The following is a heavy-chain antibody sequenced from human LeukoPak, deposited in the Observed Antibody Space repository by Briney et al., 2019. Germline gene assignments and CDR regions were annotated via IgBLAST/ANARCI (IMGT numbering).Heavy chain of an antibody. CDR3: ARRDAYDSSGTLFDY. Sequence: SETLSLTCTVSGGSISSYYWSWIRQPPGKGLEWIGYIYYSGSTNYNPSLKSRATISIDTSKNQFSLKLSSVTAADTAVYYCARRDAYDSSGTLFDYWGQGTLVTVSS. J-gene: IGHJ4*02. D-gene: IGHD3-22*01. V-gene: IGHV4-59*08. CDR1: GGSISSYY. CDR2: IYYSGST.